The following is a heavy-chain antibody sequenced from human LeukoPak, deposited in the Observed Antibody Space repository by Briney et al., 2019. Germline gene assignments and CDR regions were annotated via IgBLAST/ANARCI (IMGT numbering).Heavy chain of an antibody. V-gene: IGHV3-30*04. J-gene: IGHJ4*02. D-gene: IGHD6-6*01. CDR2: IFDENNK. Sequence: PGRSLRLSCEASGFTFSTFAMHWVRQAPGKGPEWVAVIFDENNKFHADSVKGRFTISRDNSKNTLYLQMNSLRTEDTAVYYCARDPIAAAPDYFGYWGQGTLVTVSS. CDR1: GFTFSTFA. CDR3: ARDPIAAAPDYFGY.